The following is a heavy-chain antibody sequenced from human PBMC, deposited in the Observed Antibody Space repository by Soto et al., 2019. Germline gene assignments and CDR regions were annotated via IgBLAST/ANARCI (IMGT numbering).Heavy chain of an antibody. D-gene: IGHD5-12*01. Sequence: QVQLQESGPGLVKPSQTLSLTCTVSGGSISSGGYYWSWIRQHPGKGLEWIGYIYYSGSTYYNPSLKSRVTISVDTSKNQFSLKLSSVTAADTAVYYCASLTRDGYNYQFGGMDVWGQGTTVTVSS. CDR2: IYYSGST. CDR1: GGSISSGGYY. CDR3: ASLTRDGYNYQFGGMDV. V-gene: IGHV4-31*03. J-gene: IGHJ6*02.